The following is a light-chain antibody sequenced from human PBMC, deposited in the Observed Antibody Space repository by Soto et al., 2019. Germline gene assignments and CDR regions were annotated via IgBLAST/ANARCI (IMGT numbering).Light chain of an antibody. CDR1: SSDVGGYNY. V-gene: IGLV2-14*01. Sequence: QSALTQPASVSGSPGQSIAISCTGTSSDVGGYNYVSWYHQYPGKAPKLMIFDVNNRPSGVSDRFSGPKSGNTASLTISGLQPEDEGDYFCTSYTSTSTLVFGGGTKLTVL. CDR3: TSYTSTSTLV. CDR2: DVN. J-gene: IGLJ3*02.